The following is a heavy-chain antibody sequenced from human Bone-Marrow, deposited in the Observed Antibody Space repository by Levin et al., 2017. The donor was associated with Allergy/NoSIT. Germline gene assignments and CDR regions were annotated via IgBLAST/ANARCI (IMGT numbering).Heavy chain of an antibody. D-gene: IGHD6-19*01. V-gene: IGHV4-34*01. CDR2: INHSGST. CDR3: ARGNRGSGWFTAYAFDI. J-gene: IGHJ3*02. CDR1: GGSFSGYY. Sequence: SETLSLTCAVYGGSFSGYYWSWIRQPPGKGLEWIGEINHSGSTNYNPSLKSRVTISVDTSKNQFSLKLSSVTAADTAVYYCARGNRGSGWFTAYAFDIWGQGTMVTVSS.